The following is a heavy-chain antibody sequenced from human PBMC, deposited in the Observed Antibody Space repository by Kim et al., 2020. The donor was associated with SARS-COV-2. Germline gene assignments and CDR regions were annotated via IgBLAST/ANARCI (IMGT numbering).Heavy chain of an antibody. V-gene: IGHV4-39*02. CDR3: ARDRPAVGTFDY. CDR2: IYYSGST. Sequence: SETLSLTCTVSGGSISSSSYYWGWIRQPPGKGLEWIGSIYYSGSTYYNPSLKSRVTISVDTSKNQFSLKLSSVTAADTAVYYCARDRPAVGTFDYWGQGTLVTVSS. D-gene: IGHD6-19*01. J-gene: IGHJ4*02. CDR1: GGSISSSSYY.